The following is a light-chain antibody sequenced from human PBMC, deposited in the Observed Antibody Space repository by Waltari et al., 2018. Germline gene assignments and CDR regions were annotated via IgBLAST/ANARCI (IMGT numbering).Light chain of an antibody. V-gene: IGLV2-8*01. CDR1: SSYVARYDY. CDR2: EFN. J-gene: IGLJ2*01. Sequence: QSALTQPPSASGSPGQSVTISCTGTSSYVARYDYVSRSQQPPGKSPTPSIYEFNKRPTGVPDRFSGSKSYNTAALTVSGLQAEDEADYSCRSYAGSNKVVFGGGTKLTVL. CDR3: RSYAGSNKVV.